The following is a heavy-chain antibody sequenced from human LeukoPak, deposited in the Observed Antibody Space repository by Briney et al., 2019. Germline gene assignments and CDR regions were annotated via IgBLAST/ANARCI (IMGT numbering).Heavy chain of an antibody. V-gene: IGHV3-7*01. CDR2: IKYDGSEY. Sequence: GGSLRLSCAASGSTFNIYWMSWVRQAPGKGLEWVANIKYDGSEYYYVDSVKGRFTISRDNAKNSLYLQMSSLRSEDMAVYYCARGIDGYYDYWGQGTLVTVSS. D-gene: IGHD3-22*01. CDR1: GSTFNIYW. J-gene: IGHJ4*02. CDR3: ARGIDGYYDY.